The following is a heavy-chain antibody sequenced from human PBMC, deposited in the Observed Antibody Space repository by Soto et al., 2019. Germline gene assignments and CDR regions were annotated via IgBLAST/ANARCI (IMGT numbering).Heavy chain of an antibody. CDR1: GFTFSSYW. CDR2: IKQDGSEK. CDR3: ARGNYGDYPWYFDL. V-gene: IGHV3-7*01. D-gene: IGHD4-17*01. Sequence: GSLRLSCAASGFTFSSYWMSWVRQAPGKGLEWVVNIKQDGSEKYYVDSVKGRFTISRDNAKNSLYLQMNSLRAEDTAVYYCARGNYGDYPWYFDLWGRGTLVTVS. J-gene: IGHJ2*01.